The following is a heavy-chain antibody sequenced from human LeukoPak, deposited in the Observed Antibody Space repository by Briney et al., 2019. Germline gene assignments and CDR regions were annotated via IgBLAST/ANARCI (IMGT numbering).Heavy chain of an antibody. CDR3: ARADYDFWSGYWSYYGMDV. CDR1: GYTFTGYY. V-gene: IGHV1-2*02. CDR2: INPNRGGT. Sequence: ASVKVSCKASGYTFTGYYMHWVRQAPGQGLEWMGWINPNRGGTNYAQKFQGRVTMTRDTSISTAYMELSRLRSDDTAVYYCARADYDFWSGYWSYYGMDVWGQGTTVTVSS. D-gene: IGHD3-3*01. J-gene: IGHJ6*02.